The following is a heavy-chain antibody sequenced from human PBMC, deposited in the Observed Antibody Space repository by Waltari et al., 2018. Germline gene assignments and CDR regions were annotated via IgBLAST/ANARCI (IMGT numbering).Heavy chain of an antibody. V-gene: IGHV3-30*04. Sequence: QVQLVESGGGVVQPGRSLRLSCEASAFTFRSYAMPWVRQAPGKGLEWVAVISYNERNIYYIDSVKGRFTISRDNSKKMLYLQMNSLRAEDTAVYYCARDYCDRTYCHGMDVWGQGTTVTVSS. J-gene: IGHJ6*02. D-gene: IGHD3-22*01. CDR2: ISYNERNI. CDR3: ARDYCDRTYCHGMDV. CDR1: AFTFRSYA.